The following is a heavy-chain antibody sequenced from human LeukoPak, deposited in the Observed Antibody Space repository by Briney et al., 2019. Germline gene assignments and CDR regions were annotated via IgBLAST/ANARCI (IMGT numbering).Heavy chain of an antibody. V-gene: IGHV1-8*02. Sequence: ASVKVSCKASGGTFSSYAISWVRQAPGQGFEGRGWMNPNSGNTGYAQKFQGRVTMTRNTSISTAYMELSSLRSEDTAVYYCARGTYRQTDWFDPWGQGTLVTVSS. J-gene: IGHJ5*02. CDR1: GGTFSSYA. D-gene: IGHD3-16*02. CDR2: MNPNSGNT. CDR3: ARGTYRQTDWFDP.